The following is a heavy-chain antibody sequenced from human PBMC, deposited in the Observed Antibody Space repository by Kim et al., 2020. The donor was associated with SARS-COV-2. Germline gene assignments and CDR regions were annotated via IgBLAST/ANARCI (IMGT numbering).Heavy chain of an antibody. D-gene: IGHD4-4*01. CDR2: IDPSDSYT. Sequence: GESLKISCKGSGYSFTSYWISWVRQMPGKGLEWMGRIDPSDSYTNYSPSFQGHVTISADKSISTAYLQWSSLKASDTAMYYCARDEGNRNWFDPWGQGTLVTVSS. CDR1: GYSFTSYW. V-gene: IGHV5-10-1*01. CDR3: ARDEGNRNWFDP. J-gene: IGHJ5*02.